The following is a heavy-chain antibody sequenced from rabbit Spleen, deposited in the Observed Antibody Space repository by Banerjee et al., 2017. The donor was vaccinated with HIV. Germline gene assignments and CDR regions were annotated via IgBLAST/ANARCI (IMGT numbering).Heavy chain of an antibody. Sequence: QSLEESGGDLVKPGASLTLTCTVSGFSFSGGYFMCWVRQAPGKGLEWIACIDAGSSGSTYYASWAKGRFTISKTSSTTVTLQMTSLTAADTATYFCARETSSGWGIVSFYFRLWGPGTLVTVS. CDR1: GFSFSGGYF. CDR2: IDAGSSGST. CDR3: ARETSSGWGIVSFYFRL. D-gene: IGHD4-1*01. J-gene: IGHJ4*01. V-gene: IGHV1S40*01.